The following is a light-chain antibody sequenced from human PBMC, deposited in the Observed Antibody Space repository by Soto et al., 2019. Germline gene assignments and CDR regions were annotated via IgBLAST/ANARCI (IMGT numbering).Light chain of an antibody. CDR2: STS. CDR1: SSNIGSNT. Sequence: QIVAISCSGSSSNIGSNTVTWYQQLPGTAPKLLIYSTSQRSSGVPGRFSGSKSGASASLSISGLQSEDEADYYCAAWDDRLDVYVFGTGTKVTV. J-gene: IGLJ1*01. V-gene: IGLV1-44*01. CDR3: AAWDDRLDVYV.